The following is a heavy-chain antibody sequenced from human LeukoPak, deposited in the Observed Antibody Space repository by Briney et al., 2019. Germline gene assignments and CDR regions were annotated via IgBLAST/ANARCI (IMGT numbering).Heavy chain of an antibody. CDR3: AKDIQGAN. J-gene: IGHJ4*02. CDR1: GFTFSFAA. V-gene: IGHV3-23*01. CDR2: ISASGGST. Sequence: GGSLRLSCAASGFTFSFAAMTWGRQGPGKGLEWVSPISASGGSTYYADSVKGRFTISRDNSKNTVYLQMNSLRAEDTALYYCAKDIQGANWGQGTLVTVSS. D-gene: IGHD5-18*01.